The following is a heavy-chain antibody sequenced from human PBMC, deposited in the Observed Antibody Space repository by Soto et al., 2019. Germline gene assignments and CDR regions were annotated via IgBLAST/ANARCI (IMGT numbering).Heavy chain of an antibody. CDR3: AKDRFSSSWFNWFDP. CDR2: ISGSGGST. Sequence: GGSLRLSCAASGFIFSNAWIDWVRQAPGKGLEWVSAISGSGGSTHYADSVKGRFTISRDNSKNTLYLQMNSLRVEDTAVYYCAKDRFSSSWFNWFDPWGQGTLVTVSS. D-gene: IGHD6-13*01. CDR1: GFIFSNAW. J-gene: IGHJ5*02. V-gene: IGHV3-23*01.